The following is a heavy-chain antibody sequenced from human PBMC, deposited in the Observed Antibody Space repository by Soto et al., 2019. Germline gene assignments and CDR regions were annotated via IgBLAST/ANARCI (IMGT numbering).Heavy chain of an antibody. Sequence: SETLSLTCTVSGGSISSSSYYWGWIRQPPGTGLEWIGSIYYSGNTYYNPSLASRVTISVDTSKNQFSLNLRSVTAADTAVYYCARRTWGMDVWGQGTTVTVSS. CDR2: IYYSGNT. J-gene: IGHJ6*02. V-gene: IGHV4-39*07. CDR3: ARRTWGMDV. D-gene: IGHD2-8*01. CDR1: GGSISSSSYY.